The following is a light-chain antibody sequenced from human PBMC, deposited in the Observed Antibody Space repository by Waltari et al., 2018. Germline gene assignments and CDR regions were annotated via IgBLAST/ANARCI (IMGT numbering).Light chain of an antibody. J-gene: IGLJ2*01. Sequence: SALTQPDSVSGSPGQSITIPCSGVSRDSGAYNYVSWYRRHPGEAPKVIIYDFSNRPSGVSNRFSGSKSGSTASLTISGLQPEDEAVYYCSSFTSSTTGIFGGGTKLTVL. V-gene: IGLV2-14*03. CDR2: DFS. CDR3: SSFTSSTTGI. CDR1: SRDSGAYNY.